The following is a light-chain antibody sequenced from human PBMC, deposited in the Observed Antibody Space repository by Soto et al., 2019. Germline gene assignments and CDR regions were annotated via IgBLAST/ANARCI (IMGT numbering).Light chain of an antibody. Sequence: QLVLTQPPSVSEAPRQRVTISCSGSGSNIGNNTVNWYQQLPGKAPKVLIYYDDLLASGVSDRFSGSKSGTSASLAISGLQSDDEAVYYCATWDDSLNAVIFGGGTQLTVL. CDR2: YDD. V-gene: IGLV1-36*01. CDR1: GSNIGNNT. CDR3: ATWDDSLNAVI. J-gene: IGLJ2*01.